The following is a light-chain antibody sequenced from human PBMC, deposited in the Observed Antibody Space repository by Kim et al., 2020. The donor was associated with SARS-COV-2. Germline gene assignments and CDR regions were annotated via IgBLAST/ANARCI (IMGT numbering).Light chain of an antibody. Sequence: SPGQRATPSCKASQSVTSPVAWYRQKPGRAPRLVFFGASTRATGIPDGFSGSGSGTNSTPTITSLQPEDFATYNCRQYKSWPPLTFGGGTTVDIK. J-gene: IGKJ4*01. CDR3: RQYKSWPPLT. CDR1: QSVTSP. V-gene: IGKV3-15*01. CDR2: GAS.